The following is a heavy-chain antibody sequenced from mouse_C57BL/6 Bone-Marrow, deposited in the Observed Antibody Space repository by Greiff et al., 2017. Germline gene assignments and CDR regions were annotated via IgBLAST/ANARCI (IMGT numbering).Heavy chain of an antibody. CDR3: ARRLLWYLDY. J-gene: IGHJ2*01. CDR1: GYAFTNYS. CDR2: INPGSGGT. V-gene: IGHV1-54*01. D-gene: IGHD2-1*01. Sequence: VQVVESGAGLVRPGTSVKVSCKASGYAFTNYSIAWVKQRPGQCLAWIGVINPGSGGTNYHEKFKGPSTLSADKSSSTAYMQLSSLTSADSAVYFCARRLLWYLDYWGQGTTLTVSS.